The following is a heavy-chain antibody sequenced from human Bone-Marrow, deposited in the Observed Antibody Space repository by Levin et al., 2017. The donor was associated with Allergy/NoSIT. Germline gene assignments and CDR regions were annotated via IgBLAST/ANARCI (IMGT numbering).Heavy chain of an antibody. CDR1: GGSISSSNW. J-gene: IGHJ1*01. CDR3: AGLPPIAPADEYCQQ. CDR2: VFHTGST. Sequence: SETLSLTCALSGGSISSSNWWSWVRQPPGKGLEWIGEVFHTGSTKHNPTRKSRVTTSADKSKNQSSLKLTSVTAADTAVYYCAGLPPIAPADEYCQQWGQGCLVIVSS. V-gene: IGHV4-4*02. D-gene: IGHD2-2*01.